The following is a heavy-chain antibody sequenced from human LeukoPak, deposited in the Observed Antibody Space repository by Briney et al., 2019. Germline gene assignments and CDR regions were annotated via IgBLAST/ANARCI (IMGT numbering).Heavy chain of an antibody. CDR2: INHSGST. D-gene: IGHD3-3*01. Sequence: SETLSLTCAVYGGSFSGYYWSWIRQPPGKGLEWIGEINHSGSTNYNPSLKSRVTISVDTSKNQFSLKLSSVTAADTAVYYCARHTITIFGVVIYAFDIWGQGTMVTVSS. CDR1: GGSFSGYY. CDR3: ARHTITIFGVVIYAFDI. V-gene: IGHV4-34*01. J-gene: IGHJ3*02.